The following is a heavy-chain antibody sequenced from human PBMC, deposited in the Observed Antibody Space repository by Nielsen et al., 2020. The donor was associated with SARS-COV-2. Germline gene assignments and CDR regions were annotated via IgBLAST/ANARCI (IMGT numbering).Heavy chain of an antibody. Sequence: GESLKISCAASGFTFSSYGMHWVRQAPGKGLEWVAVIWYDGSNKYYADSVKGRFTISRDNSKNTLYLQINSLRAEDTAVYYCAKDLQEGDTAMCVDYWGQGTLVTVSS. CDR1: GFTFSSYG. J-gene: IGHJ4*02. D-gene: IGHD5-18*01. CDR3: AKDLQEGDTAMCVDY. V-gene: IGHV3-30*02. CDR2: IWYDGSNK.